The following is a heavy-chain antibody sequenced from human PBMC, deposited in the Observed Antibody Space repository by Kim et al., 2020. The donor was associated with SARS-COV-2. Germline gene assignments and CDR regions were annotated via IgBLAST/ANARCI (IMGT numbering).Heavy chain of an antibody. J-gene: IGHJ6*03. CDR2: ISSSSSYI. CDR3: ARDPHSSGWYPRHYYYMDV. Sequence: GGSLRLSCAASGFTFSSYSMNWVRQAPGKGLEWVSSISSSSSYIYYADSVKGRFTISRDNAKNSLYLQMNSLRAEDTAVYYCARDPHSSGWYPRHYYYMDVWGKGTTVTVSS. CDR1: GFTFSSYS. D-gene: IGHD6-19*01. V-gene: IGHV3-21*01.